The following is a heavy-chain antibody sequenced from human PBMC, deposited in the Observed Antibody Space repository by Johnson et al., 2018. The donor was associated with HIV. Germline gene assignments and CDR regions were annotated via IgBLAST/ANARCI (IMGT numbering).Heavy chain of an antibody. V-gene: IGHV3-9*01. CDR3: ARDPYSSGGNAFYI. Sequence: VQLVESGGGLVQPGRSLRLSCAASGFTFDDYAMHWVRQAPGKGLEWVSGISWNSGNIGYADSMKGRFTISRDNAKNSLYLQMNSLRAEDTAVYYCARDPYSSGGNAFYIWGQGTMVTVSS. J-gene: IGHJ3*02. CDR1: GFTFDDYA. CDR2: ISWNSGNI. D-gene: IGHD6-19*01.